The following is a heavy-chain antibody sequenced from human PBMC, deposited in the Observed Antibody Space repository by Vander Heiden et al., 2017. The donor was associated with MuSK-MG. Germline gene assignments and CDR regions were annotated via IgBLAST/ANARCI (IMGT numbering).Heavy chain of an antibody. D-gene: IGHD3-9*01. CDR3: ARVDKDGVRYFDWLLYPYYFDY. J-gene: IGHJ4*02. CDR2: IYYSGGT. Sequence: QLQLQESGPGLVKPSETLSLTCTVSGGSISSSSYYWGWIRQPLGKGLEWIGSIYYSGGTYYNPSLKSRVTISVDTSKNQFSLKLSSVTAADTAVYYCARVDKDGVRYFDWLLYPYYFDYWGQGTLVTVSS. CDR1: GGSISSSSYY. V-gene: IGHV4-39*01.